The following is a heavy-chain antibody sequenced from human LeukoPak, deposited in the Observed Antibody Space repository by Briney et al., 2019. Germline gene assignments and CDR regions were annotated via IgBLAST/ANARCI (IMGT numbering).Heavy chain of an antibody. CDR3: AKDRYSSGWYSDFDY. CDR1: GFTCRNYA. J-gene: IGHJ4*02. V-gene: IGHV3-30*18. Sequence: SLRISCAAAGFTCRNYAMHWVRQAPGKGLEWVAVSSDDGSNKYYGDSVKGRFTIARDNSKNRVYLQMNSLGAEDTGVYYCAKDRYSSGWYSDFDYWGQGTLVTVSS. D-gene: IGHD6-19*01. CDR2: SSDDGSNK.